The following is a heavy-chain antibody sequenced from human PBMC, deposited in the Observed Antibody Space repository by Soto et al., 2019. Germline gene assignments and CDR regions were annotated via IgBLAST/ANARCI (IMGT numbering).Heavy chain of an antibody. CDR3: ARAPTVGYCSGGSCYFEY. Sequence: ASVKVSCKASGYTFTGYYMHWVRQAPGQGLEWMGWINPNSGGTNYAQKFQGWVTMTRDTSISTAYMELSRLRSDDTAVYYCARAPTVGYCSGGSCYFEYWGQGTLVTVSS. CDR2: INPNSGGT. J-gene: IGHJ4*02. D-gene: IGHD2-15*01. V-gene: IGHV1-2*04. CDR1: GYTFTGYY.